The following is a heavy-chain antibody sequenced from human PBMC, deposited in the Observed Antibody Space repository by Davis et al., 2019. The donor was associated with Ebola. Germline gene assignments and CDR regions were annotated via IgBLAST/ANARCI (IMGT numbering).Heavy chain of an antibody. CDR2: TYYSSKWYN. CDR1: GDSVSSGSAA. D-gene: IGHD5-12*01. Sequence: PSETLSLTCVISGDSVSSGSAAWIWIRQSPSSGLEWLGRTYYSSKWYNDYAVSVRSRITITPDTSKNQFSLQLNSVTPEDTAVYYCARGWLRGCFDLWGQGTLVTVSS. V-gene: IGHV6-1*01. CDR3: ARGWLRGCFDL. J-gene: IGHJ4*02.